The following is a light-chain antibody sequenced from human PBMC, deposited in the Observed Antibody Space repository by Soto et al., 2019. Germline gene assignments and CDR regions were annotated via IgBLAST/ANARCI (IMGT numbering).Light chain of an antibody. J-gene: IGLJ1*01. CDR3: AAWDDSLSGLNYV. CDR2: SNN. V-gene: IGLV1-47*02. Sequence: QSVLIQPPSASGTPGQRVTISCSGSSSNIGSNYVYWYQQLPGTAPKLLIYSNNQRPSGVPDRFSGSKSGTSASLAISGLRSEDEADYYCAAWDDSLSGLNYVFGTGTKVTVL. CDR1: SSNIGSNY.